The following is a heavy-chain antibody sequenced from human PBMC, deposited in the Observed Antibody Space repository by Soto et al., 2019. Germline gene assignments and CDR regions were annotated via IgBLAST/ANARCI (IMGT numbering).Heavy chain of an antibody. CDR1: GGSISSGGYY. D-gene: IGHD5-12*01. J-gene: IGHJ6*02. CDR3: ASGFGYSGYDLRGPYYYYGMDV. V-gene: IGHV4-31*03. CDR2: IYYSGST. Sequence: SETLSLTCTVSGGSISSGGYYWSWIRQHPGKGLEWIGYIYYSGSTYYNPSLKSRVTISVDTSKNQFSLKLSSVTAADKDVYYCASGFGYSGYDLRGPYYYYGMDVWGQGTTVTV.